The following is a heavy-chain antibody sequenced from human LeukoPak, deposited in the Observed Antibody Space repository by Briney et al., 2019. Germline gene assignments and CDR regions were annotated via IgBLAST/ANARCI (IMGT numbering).Heavy chain of an antibody. CDR3: AKGGYDYVEVAYFDF. CDR2: IVPSSGAT. J-gene: IGHJ4*02. D-gene: IGHD5-12*01. Sequence: GGSLRLSCKASGFSFNNYAMAWVRQAPGKGLEWVSIIVPSSGATFYADSVKGRFTISRDTSKNTVYLQMNSLSVADTAVYYCAKGGYDYVEVAYFDFCGQGDLVTVSS. V-gene: IGHV3-23*01. CDR1: GFSFNNYA.